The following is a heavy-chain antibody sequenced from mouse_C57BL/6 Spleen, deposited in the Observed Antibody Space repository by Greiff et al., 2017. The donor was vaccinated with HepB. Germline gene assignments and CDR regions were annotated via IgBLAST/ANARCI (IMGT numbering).Heavy chain of an antibody. Sequence: QVQLQQPGAELVKPGASVKMSCKASGYTFTSYWITWVKQRPGQGLEWIGVIYPGSGSTNDTEKFKSKATLTIDTSSSTAYMPLSSLTSEDSAVYYCARWGGRYAWFDYWGQGTLVTVSA. D-gene: IGHD2-12*01. V-gene: IGHV1-55*01. CDR2: IYPGSGST. CDR1: GYTFTSYW. J-gene: IGHJ3*01. CDR3: ARWGGRYAWFDY.